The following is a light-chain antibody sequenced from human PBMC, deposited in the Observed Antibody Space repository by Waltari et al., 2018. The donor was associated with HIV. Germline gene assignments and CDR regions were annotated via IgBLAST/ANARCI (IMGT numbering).Light chain of an antibody. J-gene: IGKJ1*01. CDR1: ERVGSF. CDR3: QQFYNWPRT. V-gene: IGKV3-15*01. Sequence: EIVMTQSPVALSVSPGDRVTPSCRASERVGSFFAWYQQRPGQSPSLLMYGVSTRASGGSARFSGSGSGTEVNLTITSLQSDDSAIYFCQQFYNWPRTFGQGTTVEVK. CDR2: GVS.